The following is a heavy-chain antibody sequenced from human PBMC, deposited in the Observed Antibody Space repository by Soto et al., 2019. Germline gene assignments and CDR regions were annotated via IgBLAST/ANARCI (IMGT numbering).Heavy chain of an antibody. D-gene: IGHD6-13*01. CDR2: ISSSGSTI. Sequence: EVQLVESGGGLVQPGGSLRLSCAASGFTFSSYEMNWVRQAPGKGLEWVSYISSSGSTIYYADSVKGRFTISRDNAKNSLYLQMNSLRAEDTAVYYCARGWRSSWPNLYFDYWGQGTLVTVSS. CDR1: GFTFSSYE. V-gene: IGHV3-48*03. CDR3: ARGWRSSWPNLYFDY. J-gene: IGHJ4*02.